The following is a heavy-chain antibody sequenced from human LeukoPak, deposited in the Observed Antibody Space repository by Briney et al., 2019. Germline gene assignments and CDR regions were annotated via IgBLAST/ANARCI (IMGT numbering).Heavy chain of an antibody. CDR1: GFTFSSYA. V-gene: IGHV3-23*01. CDR2: ISGSGGST. CDR3: AKDVAANEVQLKLASGYAFDI. J-gene: IGHJ3*02. D-gene: IGHD6-6*01. Sequence: GGSLRLSCAASGFTFSSYAMSWVRQAPGKGLEWVSAISGSGGSTYYADSVKGRFTISRDNSKNTLYLQMNSLRAEDTAVYYCAKDVAANEVQLKLASGYAFDIWGQGTMVTVSS.